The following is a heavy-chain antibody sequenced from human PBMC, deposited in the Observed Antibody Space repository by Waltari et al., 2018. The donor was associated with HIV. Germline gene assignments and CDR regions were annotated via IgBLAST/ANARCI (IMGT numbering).Heavy chain of an antibody. J-gene: IGHJ6*02. D-gene: IGHD5-12*01. Sequence: QVQLVQSGAEVKKPGASVKVSCKASGYTFTSYDINWVRQATGQGLEWMGWMNPNSGNTGYAQKFQGRVTMTRNTSISTAYMELSSLRSEDTAVYYCARSNGVATNYYYGMDVWGQGTTVTVSS. V-gene: IGHV1-8*01. CDR2: MNPNSGNT. CDR1: GYTFTSYD. CDR3: ARSNGVATNYYYGMDV.